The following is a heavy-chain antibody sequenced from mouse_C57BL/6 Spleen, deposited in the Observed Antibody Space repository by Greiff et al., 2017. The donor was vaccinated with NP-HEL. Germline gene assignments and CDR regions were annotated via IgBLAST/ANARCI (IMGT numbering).Heavy chain of an antibody. D-gene: IGHD1-1*01. CDR2: INPNNGGT. CDR3: ARNYYGSSYDAMDY. Sequence: EVQLQQSGPELVKPGASVKIPCKASGYTFTDYNMDWVKQSHGKSLEWIGDINPNNGGTIYNQKFKGKATLTVDKSSSTAYMELRSLTSEDTAVYYGARNYYGSSYDAMDYWGQGTSVTVSS. J-gene: IGHJ4*01. CDR1: GYTFTDYN. V-gene: IGHV1-18*01.